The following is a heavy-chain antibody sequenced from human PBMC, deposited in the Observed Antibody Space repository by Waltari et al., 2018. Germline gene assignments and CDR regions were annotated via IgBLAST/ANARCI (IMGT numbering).Heavy chain of an antibody. CDR3: ARGASIPTIFGVVRWDPFDY. CDR1: GFTFSSYS. Sequence: EVQLVESGGGLVKPGGSLRLSCAASGFTFSSYSMTWVRQAPGKGLEWVSSISSSSSYIYYADSVKGRFTISRDNTKNSLYLQMNSLRAEDTAVYYCARGASIPTIFGVVRWDPFDYWGQGTLVTVSS. CDR2: ISSSSSYI. V-gene: IGHV3-21*01. D-gene: IGHD3-3*01. J-gene: IGHJ4*02.